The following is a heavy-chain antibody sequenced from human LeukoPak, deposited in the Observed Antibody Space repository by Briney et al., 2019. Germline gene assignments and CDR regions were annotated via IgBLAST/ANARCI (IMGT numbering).Heavy chain of an antibody. V-gene: IGHV3-15*01. J-gene: IGHJ4*02. CDR1: GFTFSSYA. CDR3: ATPTDYPAY. D-gene: IGHD4-11*01. CDR2: IKSKTGGGTT. Sequence: GGSLRLSCAASGFTFSSYAMSWVRQAPGKGLEWVGRIKSKTGGGTTDYAAPVKGRFTISRDDSKNTLYLQMNSLKTEDTAVYYSATPTDYPAYWGQGTLVTVSS.